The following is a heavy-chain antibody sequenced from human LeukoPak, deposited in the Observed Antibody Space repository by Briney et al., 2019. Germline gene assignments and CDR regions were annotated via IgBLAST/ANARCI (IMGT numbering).Heavy chain of an antibody. Sequence: SETLSLTCTVSGGSVRSGSYYWNWIRQSQEKGLEWIGNIYHTRATDYNPSLTSRVAISLDTSKNQFSLRLSSVTAADTAVYYCAAHDYVYGSLGLWGQGTPVTVSS. J-gene: IGHJ5*02. D-gene: IGHD3-10*02. CDR1: GGSVRSGSYY. CDR2: IYHTRAT. CDR3: AAHDYVYGSLGL. V-gene: IGHV4-61*01.